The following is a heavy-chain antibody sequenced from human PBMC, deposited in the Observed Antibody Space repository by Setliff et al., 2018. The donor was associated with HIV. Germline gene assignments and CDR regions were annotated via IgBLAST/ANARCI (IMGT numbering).Heavy chain of an antibody. J-gene: IGHJ2*01. CDR2: IYYSGST. V-gene: IGHV4-39*01. CDR1: GGSISSGGYY. Sequence: SETLSLTCTVSGGSISSGGYYWSWIRQHPGKGLEWIGYIYYSGSTFQNPSLKSRVTIPLDKSKNQFSLKPNSVTAADTSVYYCAGGFYYDSAGYWAYWYFDLWGRGTLVTVSS. CDR3: AGGFYYDSAGYWAYWYFDL. D-gene: IGHD3-22*01.